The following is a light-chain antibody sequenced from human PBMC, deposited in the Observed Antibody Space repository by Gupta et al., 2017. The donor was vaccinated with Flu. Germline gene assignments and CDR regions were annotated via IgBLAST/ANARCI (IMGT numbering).Light chain of an antibody. CDR2: AES. V-gene: IGKV1-9*01. J-gene: IGKJ1*01. Sequence: DIPLTQSPSFLSASVGDSVTITCRASQGISSYLAWYQQKPGQAPKLLIYAESTLPNGVSARFSGSGSGTEFTLKISRLEAEDFETYDCKQLQRSPRTFGQGTKVEIK. CDR1: QGISSY. CDR3: KQLQRSPRT.